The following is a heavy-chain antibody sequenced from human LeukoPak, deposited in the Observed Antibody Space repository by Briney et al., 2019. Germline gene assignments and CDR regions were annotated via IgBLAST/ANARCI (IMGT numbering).Heavy chain of an antibody. CDR2: IRSKAYGGTT. V-gene: IGHV3-49*03. CDR1: GFTFGDYA. CDR3: ARGGYRRGYSYGPLNAGFDP. Sequence: GGSLRLSCTASGFTFGDYAMSWFRQAPGKGLEWVGFIRSKAYGGTTEYAASVKGRFTISRDDSKSIAYLQMNSLKTEDTAVYYCARGGYRRGYSYGPLNAGFDPWGQGTLVTVSS. J-gene: IGHJ5*02. D-gene: IGHD5-18*01.